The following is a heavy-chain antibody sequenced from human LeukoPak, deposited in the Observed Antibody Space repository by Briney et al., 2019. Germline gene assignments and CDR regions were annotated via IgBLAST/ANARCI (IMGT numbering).Heavy chain of an antibody. Sequence: GGSLRLSCAASGFTLSSYGMHWVRQAPGKGLEWVAVISYAGSNKYYVDSVKGRFTISRDNSKNTLYLQMSSLRAEDTAVYYCARQNYDILTGYDYYGMDVWGQGTTVTVSS. CDR2: ISYAGSNK. D-gene: IGHD3-9*01. CDR3: ARQNYDILTGYDYYGMDV. J-gene: IGHJ6*02. V-gene: IGHV3-30*03. CDR1: GFTLSSYG.